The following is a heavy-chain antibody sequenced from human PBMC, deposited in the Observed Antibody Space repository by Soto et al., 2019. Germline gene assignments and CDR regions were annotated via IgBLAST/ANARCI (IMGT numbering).Heavy chain of an antibody. CDR3: ARGSVVGYYYYYMDV. D-gene: IGHD2-2*01. CDR2: INHSGST. Sequence: QVQLQQWGAGLLKPSETLSLTCAAYGGSFSGYYWSWIRQPPGKGLEWIGEINHSGSTNYNPSLKSRVTISVDTSKNQFSLKLSSVTAADTAVYYCARGSVVGYYYYYMDVWGKGTTVTVSS. J-gene: IGHJ6*03. CDR1: GGSFSGYY. V-gene: IGHV4-34*01.